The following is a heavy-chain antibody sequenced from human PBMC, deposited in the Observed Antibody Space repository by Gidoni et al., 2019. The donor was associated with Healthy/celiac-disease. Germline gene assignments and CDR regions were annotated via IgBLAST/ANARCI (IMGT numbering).Heavy chain of an antibody. CDR3: ARGAIRELPDY. V-gene: IGHV3-21*01. CDR1: GFTFSSYS. Sequence: EVQLVESGGGLVKPGGSLSPPCPASGFTFSSYSMNWVRPAPGKGLEWVSSISSSSSYIYYADSVKGRFTISRDNAKNSLYLQMNSLRAEDTAVYYCARGAIRELPDYWGQGTLVTVSS. D-gene: IGHD1-26*01. CDR2: ISSSSSYI. J-gene: IGHJ4*02.